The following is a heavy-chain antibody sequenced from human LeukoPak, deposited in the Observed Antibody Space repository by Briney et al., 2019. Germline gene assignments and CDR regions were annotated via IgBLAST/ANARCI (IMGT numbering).Heavy chain of an antibody. V-gene: IGHV1-8*01. Sequence: ASVKVSRKASGYIFTDYDINWVRQATGQGLEWMGWTNPISGYTGSAQKFQGRVTMTRDTSISTAYLELSSLRSDDTAVYYCARGNRLYSSSRSSLPFDIWGQGTMVTVSS. CDR3: ARGNRLYSSSRSSLPFDI. D-gene: IGHD6-13*01. CDR1: GYIFTDYD. J-gene: IGHJ3*02. CDR2: TNPISGYT.